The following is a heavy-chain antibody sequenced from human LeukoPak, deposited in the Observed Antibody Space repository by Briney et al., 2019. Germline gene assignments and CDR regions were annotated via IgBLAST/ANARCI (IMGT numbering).Heavy chain of an antibody. CDR3: ATEAPRSCYFDY. V-gene: IGHV1-46*01. CDR2: VYATGGVA. D-gene: IGHD1-1*01. Sequence: ASVKVSCKASGHTFTNYNIPRVRQAPGQGVEWMGAVYATGGVAINTRTLPVRVTMTRDTSTGTVYMELSRLRFEDTAIYYCATEAPRSCYFDYCGQGIQVTVSS. CDR1: GHTFTNYN. J-gene: IGHJ4*02.